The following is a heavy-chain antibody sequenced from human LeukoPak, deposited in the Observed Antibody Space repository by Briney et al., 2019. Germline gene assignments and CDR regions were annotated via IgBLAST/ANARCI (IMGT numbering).Heavy chain of an antibody. CDR3: ARQTTTRGYYYYYYMDV. J-gene: IGHJ6*03. CDR2: ISAYNGNT. CDR1: GYTFTSYG. Sequence: ASVKVSCKASGYTFTSYGISWVRQAPGQGLEWMGWISAYNGNTSYAQKLQGRVTMTTDTSTSTAYMELRSLRSDDTAVYYCARQTTTRGYYYYYYMDVWGKGTTVTISS. V-gene: IGHV1-18*01. D-gene: IGHD4-17*01.